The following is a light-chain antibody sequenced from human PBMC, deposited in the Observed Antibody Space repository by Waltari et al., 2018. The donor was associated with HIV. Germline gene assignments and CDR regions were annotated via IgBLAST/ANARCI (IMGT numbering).Light chain of an antibody. CDR3: CSYAGSSTVV. CDR2: DVN. J-gene: IGLJ2*01. V-gene: IGLV2-23*02. CDR1: SSAVGFYNY. Sequence: QSALTQPASVSASPGQSITISCTGPSSAVGFYNYVPWYQQHPGKAPKLMIYDVNKRPSGVSKRFSGSKSGNTASLTISGLQAEDEADYYCCSYAGSSTVVFGGGTKLTVL.